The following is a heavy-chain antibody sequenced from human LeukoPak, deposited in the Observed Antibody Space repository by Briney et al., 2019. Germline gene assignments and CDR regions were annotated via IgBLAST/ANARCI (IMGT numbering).Heavy chain of an antibody. D-gene: IGHD5-18*01. V-gene: IGHV3-30*03. Sequence: PGGSLRLSCAASGFTFSSYGMHWVRQAPGKGLEWVAVISYDGSNKYYADSVKGRFTISRDNSKNTLYLQMNSLRAEDTAVYYCVFGYSYGRFDYWGQGTLVTVSS. CDR2: ISYDGSNK. CDR3: VFGYSYGRFDY. CDR1: GFTFSSYG. J-gene: IGHJ4*02.